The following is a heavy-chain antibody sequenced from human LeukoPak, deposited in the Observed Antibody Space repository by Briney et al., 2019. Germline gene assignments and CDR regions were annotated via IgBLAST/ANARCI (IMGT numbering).Heavy chain of an antibody. CDR1: GFTFNSYW. D-gene: IGHD3-10*01. CDR2: VYSDGSST. Sequence: PGGSLRLSCAASGFTFNSYWMHWVRQAPGKGLVWVSRVYSDGSSTSYADSVKGRFTISRDNAKNTLYLQMNSLRAEDTAVYYCVRGPYGSGSPYYFDYWGQGTLVTVSS. CDR3: VRGPYGSGSPYYFDY. V-gene: IGHV3-74*01. J-gene: IGHJ4*02.